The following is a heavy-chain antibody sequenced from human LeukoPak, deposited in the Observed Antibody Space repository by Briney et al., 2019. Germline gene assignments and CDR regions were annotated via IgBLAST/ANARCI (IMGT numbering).Heavy chain of an antibody. Sequence: GGSLRLSCAASGFTFSSYSMNWVRQAPGKGLEWVSSISSSSSYIYYADSVKGRFTISRDNAKNSLYLQMNSLRAEDMAVYYCARDPGGYSSGGELDVWGKGTTVTVSS. CDR1: GFTFSSYS. J-gene: IGHJ6*04. CDR2: ISSSSSYI. V-gene: IGHV3-21*01. CDR3: ARDPGGYSSGGELDV. D-gene: IGHD6-19*01.